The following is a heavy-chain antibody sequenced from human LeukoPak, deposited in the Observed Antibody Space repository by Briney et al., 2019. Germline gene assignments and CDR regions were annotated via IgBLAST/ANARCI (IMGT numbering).Heavy chain of an antibody. D-gene: IGHD3-10*01. V-gene: IGHV3-48*01. CDR1: GFTFSSYG. J-gene: IGHJ4*02. CDR2: ISSSSSTI. Sequence: TGGSLRLSCAASGFTFSSYGMNWVRQAPGKGLEWVSYISSSSSTIYYADSVKGRFTISRDNSKNTLYLQMNSLRAEDTAVYYCARTMVRGVLNPYFDYWGQGTLVTVSS. CDR3: ARTMVRGVLNPYFDY.